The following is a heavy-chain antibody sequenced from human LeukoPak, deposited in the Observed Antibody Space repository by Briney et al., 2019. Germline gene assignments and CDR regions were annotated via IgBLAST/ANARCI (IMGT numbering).Heavy chain of an antibody. CDR3: ARLGVAGRVLDY. D-gene: IGHD6-19*01. J-gene: IGHJ4*02. CDR2: IYYSGST. CDR1: GGSISSYY. Sequence: SETLSLTCTVSGGSISSYYWSWIRQPPGKGLEWIGYIYYSGSTNYNPSLKSRVTIPVDTSKNQFSLKLSPVTAADTAVYYCARLGVAGRVLDYWGQGTLVTVSS. V-gene: IGHV4-59*08.